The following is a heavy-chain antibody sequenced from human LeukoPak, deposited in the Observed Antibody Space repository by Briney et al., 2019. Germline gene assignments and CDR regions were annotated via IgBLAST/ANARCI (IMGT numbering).Heavy chain of an antibody. CDR2: INQDGSTK. V-gene: IGHV3-7*01. Sequence: PGGSLRLSCAASGFTFSNYWMSWVRQAPGKGLEWVANINQDGSTKYYVDSVKGRFTLSRDNAKNSVYLQINSLRAEDTAVYYCARIGYSSSSFDFWGRGTLVTVSS. CDR3: ARIGYSSSSFDF. D-gene: IGHD6-6*01. J-gene: IGHJ2*01. CDR1: GFTFSNYW.